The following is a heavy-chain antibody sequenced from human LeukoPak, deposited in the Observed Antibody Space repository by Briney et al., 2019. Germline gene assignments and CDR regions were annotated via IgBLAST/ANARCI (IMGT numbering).Heavy chain of an antibody. Sequence: SETLSLTCTVSGGSLSAYYWSWIRQPAGKGLEWIGRIYTSGSTNYNPSLKSRVTMSVDTSKNQFSLKLSSVTAADTAVYYCARVNSYYDFWSGYYAYYFDYWGQGTLVTVSS. CDR2: IYTSGST. CDR3: ARVNSYYDFWSGYYAYYFDY. D-gene: IGHD3-3*01. CDR1: GGSLSAYY. J-gene: IGHJ4*02. V-gene: IGHV4-4*07.